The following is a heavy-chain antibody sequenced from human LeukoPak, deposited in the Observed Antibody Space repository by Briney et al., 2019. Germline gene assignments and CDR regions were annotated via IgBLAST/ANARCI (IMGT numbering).Heavy chain of an antibody. J-gene: IGHJ4*02. CDR2: IYYSGST. CDR1: LGSISSSSYY. Sequence: SETLSLTCTGSLGSISSSSYYWGWIRQPPGKGLEWIGSIYYSGSTYYNPSLKSRVTISVDTSKNQFSLKLSSVTAADTAVYYCARHLHSSYFDYWGQGTLVTVSS. CDR3: ARHLHSSYFDY. V-gene: IGHV4-39*01.